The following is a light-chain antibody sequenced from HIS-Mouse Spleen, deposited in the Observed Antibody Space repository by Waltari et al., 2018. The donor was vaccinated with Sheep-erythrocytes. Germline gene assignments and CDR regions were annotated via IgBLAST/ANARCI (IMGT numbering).Light chain of an antibody. J-gene: IGKJ3*01. CDR1: QSVSSSY. Sequence: EIVLTQSPGTLSLSPGERATLSCRASQSVSSSYLAWYQQKPGQAPRLLIYGASSGATGIPDRFSGSGSGTDFTLTISRLEPEDFAVYYCQQYGSSRQQTFTFGPGTKVDIK. CDR3: QQYGSSRQQTFT. CDR2: GAS. V-gene: IGKV3-20*01.